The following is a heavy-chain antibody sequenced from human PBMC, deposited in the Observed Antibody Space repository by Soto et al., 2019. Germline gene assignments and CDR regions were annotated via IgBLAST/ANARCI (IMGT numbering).Heavy chain of an antibody. Sequence: QVQLVQSGAEVKKPGSSVKVSCKASGGTFSSYTISWVRQAPGQGLEWMGRIIAILGIANYAQKFQGRVTITAEKSTSTAYMELSSLRSEDTAVYYCASRYDSSDYWGQGTLVTVSS. J-gene: IGHJ4*02. CDR1: GGTFSSYT. V-gene: IGHV1-69*02. D-gene: IGHD3-22*01. CDR3: ASRYDSSDY. CDR2: IIAILGIA.